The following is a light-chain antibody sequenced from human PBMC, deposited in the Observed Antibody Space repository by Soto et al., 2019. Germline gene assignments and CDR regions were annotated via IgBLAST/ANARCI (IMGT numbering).Light chain of an antibody. CDR3: QQYHDWPPIT. CDR1: QSVSSD. J-gene: IGKJ3*01. Sequence: EIVMTQSPATLSVSPGEGVTLSCRASQSVSSDLAWYQQKPGQSPRLLMYGASTRATDIPARFSGGGSGTEFTLTISSLQSEDVAIYYCQQYHDWPPITFGPETKVDIK. CDR2: GAS. V-gene: IGKV3-15*01.